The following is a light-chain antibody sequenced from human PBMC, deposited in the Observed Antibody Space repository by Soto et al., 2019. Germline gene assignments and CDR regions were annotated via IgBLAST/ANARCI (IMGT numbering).Light chain of an antibody. V-gene: IGKV3-20*01. J-gene: IGKJ1*01. Sequence: EIVMTQSPATLSVSPGDRATLSCRASQNVGSRYLAWYQQKPGQAPRLLIYGTSNRATGIPDRFSGSGSGTDFSLTISSLEPGDLAVYYCQQYGSSPRTFGQGTKVEIK. CDR3: QQYGSSPRT. CDR1: QNVGSRY. CDR2: GTS.